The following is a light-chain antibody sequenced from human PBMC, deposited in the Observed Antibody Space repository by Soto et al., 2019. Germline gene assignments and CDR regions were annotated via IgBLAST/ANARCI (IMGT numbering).Light chain of an antibody. CDR3: QQRSTWPPMYT. CDR2: DAS. V-gene: IGKV3-11*01. Sequence: EIVLTQSPAPLSLSPGERATLSCRASQSVSSYLAWYQQKPGQAPRLLIYDASNRATGIPARFSGSGSGTDFTLTISSLEPEDFAVYYCQQRSTWPPMYTFGQGTKLEIK. J-gene: IGKJ2*01. CDR1: QSVSSY.